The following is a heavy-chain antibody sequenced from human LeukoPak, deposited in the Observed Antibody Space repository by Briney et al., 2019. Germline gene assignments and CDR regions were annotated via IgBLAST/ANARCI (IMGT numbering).Heavy chain of an antibody. CDR1: GGSFSGYY. J-gene: IGHJ6*03. Sequence: SETLSLTCAVYGGSFSGYYWSWIRQPPGKGLEWIGEINHSGSTNYNPSLKSRVTISVNTSKNQFSLKPSSVTAADTAVYYCARGRRYCSSTSCYHPYYYMDVWGKGTTVTVSS. CDR3: ARGRRYCSSTSCYHPYYYMDV. V-gene: IGHV4-34*01. CDR2: INHSGST. D-gene: IGHD2-2*01.